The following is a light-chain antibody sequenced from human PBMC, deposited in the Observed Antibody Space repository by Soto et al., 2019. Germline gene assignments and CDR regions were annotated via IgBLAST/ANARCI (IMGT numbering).Light chain of an antibody. CDR1: QSVSTN. V-gene: IGKV3-15*01. J-gene: IGKJ1*01. CDR3: QQTNTWPAWT. Sequence: EIVMTQSPATLSVSPGERATLSCRASQSVSTNLAWYQQKPGQAHRLLIYGASTRATGIPARFSGSGSGTEFTLTISSLPSEAFVFYYGQQTNTWPAWTFRQGTKVEIK. CDR2: GAS.